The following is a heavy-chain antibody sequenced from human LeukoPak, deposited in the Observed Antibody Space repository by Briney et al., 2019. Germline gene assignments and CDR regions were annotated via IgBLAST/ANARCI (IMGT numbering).Heavy chain of an antibody. CDR2: IWYGESNK. Sequence: GGSLRLSCAASGFTFSNYGMNWVRQAPGKGLEWVAVIWYGESNKYYADSVKGRFTISRDNSKNTVYLQMNSLRAEDTAVYYCAKEETITIFGVVIAPHYWGQGTLVTVSS. V-gene: IGHV3-30*02. D-gene: IGHD3-3*01. J-gene: IGHJ4*02. CDR1: GFTFSNYG. CDR3: AKEETITIFGVVIAPHY.